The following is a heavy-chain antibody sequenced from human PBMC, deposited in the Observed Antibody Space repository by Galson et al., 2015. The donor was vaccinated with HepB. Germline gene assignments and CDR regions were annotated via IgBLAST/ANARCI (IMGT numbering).Heavy chain of an antibody. J-gene: IGHJ5*01. CDR3: ARTGAYSGSYPFDF. V-gene: IGHV1-18*04. CDR1: GYTFTSYG. Sequence: SVKVSCKASGYTFTSYGISWVRQAPGQGLEWMGWISAYNGNTNYAQKLQGRVTMTTDTSTRTAYMELRSLRSDDTAVYYCARTGAYSGSYPFDFWGQGTLVTVSS. CDR2: ISAYNGNT. D-gene: IGHD1-26*01.